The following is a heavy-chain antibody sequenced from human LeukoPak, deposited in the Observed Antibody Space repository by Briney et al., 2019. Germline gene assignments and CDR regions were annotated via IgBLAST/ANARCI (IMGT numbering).Heavy chain of an antibody. D-gene: IGHD2-2*01. J-gene: IGHJ3*02. CDR1: GGTFSSYA. CDR3: ASYKRYCSSTSCYPKDAFDI. V-gene: IGHV1-69*05. CDR2: IIPILGTA. Sequence: SVKVSCKASGGTFSSYAISWVRQAPGQGLEWMGGIIPILGTANYAQKFQGRVTITTDESTSTAYMELSSLRSEDTAVYYCASYKRYCSSTSCYPKDAFDIWGQGTMVTVSS.